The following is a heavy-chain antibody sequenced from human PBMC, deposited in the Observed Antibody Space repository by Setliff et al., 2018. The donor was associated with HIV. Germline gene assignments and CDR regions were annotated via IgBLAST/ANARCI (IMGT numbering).Heavy chain of an antibody. V-gene: IGHV4-4*07. Sequence: SETLSLTCTFTRGSIHNHYCSWIRQPAGQGLEWIGHIYASDNSGSTSYNPSFTSRLTLSLDTSKNQFSLKLTSVTAADAALYYCTGDYNSGSNRFDYWGQGTPVTVSS. D-gene: IGHD3-10*01. CDR2: IYASDNSGST. CDR1: RGSIHNHY. CDR3: TGDYNSGSNRFDY. J-gene: IGHJ4*02.